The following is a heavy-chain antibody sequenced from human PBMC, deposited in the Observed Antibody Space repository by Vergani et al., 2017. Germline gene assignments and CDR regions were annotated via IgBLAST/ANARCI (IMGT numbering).Heavy chain of an antibody. J-gene: IGHJ4*02. CDR3: TTRAGWELLYYFDY. V-gene: IGHV3-15*01. Sequence: EVQLVESGGGLVKPGGSLRLSCAASGFTFSNAWMSWVRQAPGKGLEWVGLIKSKTDGGTTDYAAPVKGRFTISRDNSKNTLYLQMNSLKTEDTAVYYCTTRAGWELLYYFDYWGQGTLVTVSS. CDR1: GFTFSNAW. CDR2: IKSKTDGGTT. D-gene: IGHD1-26*01.